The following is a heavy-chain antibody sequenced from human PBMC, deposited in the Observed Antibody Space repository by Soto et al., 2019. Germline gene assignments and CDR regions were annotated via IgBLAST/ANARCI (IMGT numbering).Heavy chain of an antibody. J-gene: IGHJ3*01. CDR1: QFPFDVYS. CDR2: IRHTTSAT. D-gene: IGHD6-19*01. V-gene: IGHV3-48*02. Sequence: GGSLRLSCVASQFPFDVYSMHWVRQAPGKGLEWVSYIRHTTSATFYADAVKGRFTISRDNRENSLFLQMNSLRDDDTGVYFCARDRGSSGMFELDVWGPGTLVTVSS. CDR3: ARDRGSSGMFELDV.